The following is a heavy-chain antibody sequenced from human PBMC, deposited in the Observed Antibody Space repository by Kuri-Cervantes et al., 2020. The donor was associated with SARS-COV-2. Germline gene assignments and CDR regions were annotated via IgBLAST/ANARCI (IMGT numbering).Heavy chain of an antibody. Sequence: SETLSITCAVSGASFSGYYWSWIRQPPGKGLEWIGEINHSGSTHYNPSLKSRVTISVDTSKNQFSLKLSSVTAADTAVYYCARRVVVPATRSDPWGQGTLVTVSS. D-gene: IGHD2-2*01. J-gene: IGHJ5*02. V-gene: IGHV4-34*01. CDR2: INHSGST. CDR1: GASFSGYY. CDR3: ARRVVVPATRSDP.